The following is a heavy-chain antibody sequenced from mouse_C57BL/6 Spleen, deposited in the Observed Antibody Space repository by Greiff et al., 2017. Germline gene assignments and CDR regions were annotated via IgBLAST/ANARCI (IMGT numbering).Heavy chain of an antibody. J-gene: IGHJ4*01. V-gene: IGHV1-82*01. CDR2: IYPGDGDT. Sequence: VQLQQSGPELVKPGASVKISCKASGYAFSSSWMNWVKQRPGKGLEWIGRIYPGDGDTNYNGKFKGKATLTADKSSSTAYMQLSSLTSEDSAVYVCAREEVTKGYYAMDYWGQGTSVTVSS. CDR3: AREEVTKGYYAMDY. CDR1: GYAFSSSW. D-gene: IGHD2-2*01.